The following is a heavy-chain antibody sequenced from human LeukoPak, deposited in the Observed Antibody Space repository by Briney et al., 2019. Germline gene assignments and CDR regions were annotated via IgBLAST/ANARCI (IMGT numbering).Heavy chain of an antibody. D-gene: IGHD3-9*01. CDR2: IYYSGST. CDR3: AGRSGYFDWLPSDY. J-gene: IGHJ4*02. Sequence: KASETLSLTCTVSGGSISSSSYYWGWIRQPPGKGLEWIGSIYYSGSTYYNPSLKSRVTISVDTSKNQFSLKLSSVTAADTAVYYCAGRSGYFDWLPSDYWGQGTLVTVSP. CDR1: GGSISSSSYY. V-gene: IGHV4-39*01.